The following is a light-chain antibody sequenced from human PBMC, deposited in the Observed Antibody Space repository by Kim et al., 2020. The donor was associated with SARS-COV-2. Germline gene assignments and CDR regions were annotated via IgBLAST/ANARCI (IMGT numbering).Light chain of an antibody. J-gene: IGKJ2*01. CDR1: QGINTY. V-gene: IGKV1-9*01. CDR3: QHLNNFPPT. Sequence: SASLGDRVTITCRAIQGINTYLAWYQQKPGKAPKLLIYTASTLQSGVPSRFSGSGSGTDFALTISSLQPEDFATYYCQHLNNFPPTFGQGTKLEI. CDR2: TAS.